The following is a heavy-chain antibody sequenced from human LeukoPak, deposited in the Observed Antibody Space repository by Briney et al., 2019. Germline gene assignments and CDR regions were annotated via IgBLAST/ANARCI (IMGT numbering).Heavy chain of an antibody. Sequence: PSETLSLTCTVSGGSISSSYWSWIRQPPGKGLEWMAYIYYSGSTNFNPSLKSRVTISVDTSKNQFSLKLSSVTAADTAVYYCAKGRDRGDAYNPPWDYWGQGILVTVSS. CDR2: IYYSGST. J-gene: IGHJ4*02. D-gene: IGHD5-24*01. CDR3: AKGRDRGDAYNPPWDY. CDR1: GGSISSSY. V-gene: IGHV4-59*01.